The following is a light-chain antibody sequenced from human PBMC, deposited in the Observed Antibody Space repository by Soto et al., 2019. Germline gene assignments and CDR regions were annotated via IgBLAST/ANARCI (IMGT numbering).Light chain of an antibody. V-gene: IGKV1-39*01. CDR3: QQSYRPPLT. CDR2: AAS. Sequence: DFQLTQSPASLSASVGDRVTITCRASQSISSYLNWYQQKPGQAPKLLIYAASSLQSGVPSRFSGSASGTDFTITSSSLQYEDFATYYWQQSYRPPLTFGQGTRLEIK. CDR1: QSISSY. J-gene: IGKJ5*01.